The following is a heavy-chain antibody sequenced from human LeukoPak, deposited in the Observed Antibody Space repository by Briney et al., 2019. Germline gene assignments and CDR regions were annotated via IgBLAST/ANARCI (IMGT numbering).Heavy chain of an antibody. CDR2: IHTSGST. J-gene: IGHJ4*02. V-gene: IGHV4-4*07. D-gene: IGHD6-19*01. Sequence: PLETLSLTCTVSGGSISNYHWSWIRQPAGKGLEWIGQIHTSGSTNYNPPLKSRVSMSIDTTEDQVSLTIRSVTAADTAFYYCARRDISSGWSFDYWGQGTLVTVSS. CDR3: ARRDISSGWSFDY. CDR1: GGSISNYH.